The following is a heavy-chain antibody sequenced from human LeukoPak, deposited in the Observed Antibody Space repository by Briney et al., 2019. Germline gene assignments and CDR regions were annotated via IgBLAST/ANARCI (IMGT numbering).Heavy chain of an antibody. CDR3: AKGLLKYYYDSSGYAFDI. J-gene: IGHJ3*02. Sequence: PGGSLRLSCAASGFTFSSYAMSWVRQAPGKGLEWVSAISGSGGSTYYADSVKGRFTISRDNSKNTLYMQMNSLRAEDTAVYYCAKGLLKYYYDSSGYAFDIWGQGTMVTVSS. V-gene: IGHV3-23*01. CDR2: ISGSGGST. CDR1: GFTFSSYA. D-gene: IGHD3-22*01.